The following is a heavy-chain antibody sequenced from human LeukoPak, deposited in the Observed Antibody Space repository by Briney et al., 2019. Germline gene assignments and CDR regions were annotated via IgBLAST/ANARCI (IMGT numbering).Heavy chain of an antibody. CDR1: GGSISSSSYY. Sequence: SETLSLTCTVSGGSISSSSYYWGWIRQPPGKGLEWIGSIYYSGSTYYNPSLKSRVTISVDTSKNQFSLKLSSVTAADTAVYYCASGRGYYYGSGSYPKQIDYWGQGTLVTVSS. CDR3: ASGRGYYYGSGSYPKQIDY. J-gene: IGHJ4*02. V-gene: IGHV4-39*07. D-gene: IGHD3-10*01. CDR2: IYYSGST.